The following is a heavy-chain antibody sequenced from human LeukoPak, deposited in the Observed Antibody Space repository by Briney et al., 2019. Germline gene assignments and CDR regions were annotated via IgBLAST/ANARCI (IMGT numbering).Heavy chain of an antibody. CDR2: ISSSSSYI. CDR1: GLTFSSYS. CDR3: ARDGDGRGEDFDY. J-gene: IGHJ4*02. D-gene: IGHD4-17*01. Sequence: GGSLRLSCAASGLTFSSYSMNWVRQAPGKGLEWVSSISSSSSYIYYADSVKGRFTISRDNAKNSLYLQMNSLRVEDTALYYCARDGDGRGEDFDYWGQGILVTVSS. V-gene: IGHV3-21*01.